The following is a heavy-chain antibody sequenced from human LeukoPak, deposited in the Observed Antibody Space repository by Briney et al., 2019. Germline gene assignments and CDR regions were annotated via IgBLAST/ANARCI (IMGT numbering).Heavy chain of an antibody. CDR2: ISGSGGNT. V-gene: IGHV3-23*01. CDR1: GFTFSNYA. Sequence: GGSLRLSCAAFGFTFSNYAMSWARQAPGQGLEWVSAISGSGGNTYYADSVKGRFTISRDNSKNILYLQMNSLRAEDTAVYYCARDTPMVTWPHPPLLDYWGQGPLVTVSS. D-gene: IGHD5-18*01. J-gene: IGHJ4*02. CDR3: ARDTPMVTWPHPPLLDY.